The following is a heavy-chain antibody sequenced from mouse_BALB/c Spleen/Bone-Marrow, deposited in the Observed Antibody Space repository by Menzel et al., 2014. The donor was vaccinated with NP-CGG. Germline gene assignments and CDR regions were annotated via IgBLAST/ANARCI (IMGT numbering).Heavy chain of an antibody. CDR1: GFTFTDYY. V-gene: IGHV7-3*02. J-gene: IGHJ4*01. CDR3: ARDDYYAMDY. CDR2: IRNKANGYTT. Sequence: VQLKESGGGLVQPGGSLRLSCATSGFTFTDYYMSWVRQPPGKALEWLGFIRNKANGYTTENSASVKGRFTISRDNSQSILYLQMNTLRAEDSATYYCARDDYYAMDYWGQGTSVTVSS.